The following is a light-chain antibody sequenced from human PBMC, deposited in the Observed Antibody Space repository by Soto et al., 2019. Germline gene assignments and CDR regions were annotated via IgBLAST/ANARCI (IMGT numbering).Light chain of an antibody. V-gene: IGKV3-20*01. CDR3: QYYGSSGT. CDR1: QSVSNNY. J-gene: IGKJ1*01. CDR2: GAS. Sequence: EIVLTQSLGTLSLSPGERATLPCRASQSVSNNYLAWYQQKPGQAPRLLIYGASNRATDIPDRFSGSGSGTDFTLTTSRPQNADFAVSYCQYYGSSGTFGQGTKVDIK.